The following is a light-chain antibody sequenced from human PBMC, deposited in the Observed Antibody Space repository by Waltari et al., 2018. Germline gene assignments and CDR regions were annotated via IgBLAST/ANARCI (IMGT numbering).Light chain of an antibody. J-gene: IGKJ4*01. CDR1: QSVNNK. Sequence: EIVLTQSPATLSLSPGDRATLSCRASQSVNNKLAWYQQKPGQAPRLLLHDASTRATGVPARFSGSGSGTDLTLSISSLEPEDFAVYYCQHRSSWPLTFGGGTKLEIK. CDR2: DAS. CDR3: QHRSSWPLT. V-gene: IGKV3-11*01.